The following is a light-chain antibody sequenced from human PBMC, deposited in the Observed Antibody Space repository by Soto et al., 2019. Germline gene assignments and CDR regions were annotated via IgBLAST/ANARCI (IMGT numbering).Light chain of an antibody. CDR1: QSVSSSY. CDR3: QQYGRSPPWT. J-gene: IGKJ1*01. V-gene: IGKV3-20*01. Sequence: EIVLTQSPGTLSLSPGERATLSCRASQSVSSSYLAWYQQKPGQAPRLLIYGSSSRATGIPDRFSGSGSGTDFTLTFSRLEPEDFAVYYCQQYGRSPPWTFGQGTKVDIK. CDR2: GSS.